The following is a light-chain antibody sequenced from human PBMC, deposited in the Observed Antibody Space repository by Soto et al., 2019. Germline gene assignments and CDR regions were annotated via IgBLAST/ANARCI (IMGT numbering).Light chain of an antibody. Sequence: QSVLTQPPSASGTPGQRVTISCSGSSSNIESNTVTWYQQLPGTVPKLVIYSNYDRPSGVPDRFSRSTSGTSASLVIRGLQSEDEADYYCAAWDDILNGYVFGGGTKATVL. J-gene: IGLJ1*01. CDR2: SNY. CDR3: AAWDDILNGYV. V-gene: IGLV1-44*01. CDR1: SSNIESNT.